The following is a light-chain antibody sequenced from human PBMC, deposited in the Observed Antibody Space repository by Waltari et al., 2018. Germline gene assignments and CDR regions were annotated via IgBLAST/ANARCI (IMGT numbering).Light chain of an antibody. Sequence: IVMTQSPPSLPVTPGEPASMSCKASESLLHSNGKNYLDWYVQKPGQPPQLLIYLGSKRASGVPDRFSGSGSGTDFTLKISRVKLEDVGVYYCMQALQTPPNTFGQGTRLDIK. CDR2: LGS. V-gene: IGKV2-28*01. CDR3: MQALQTPPNT. CDR1: ESLLHSNGKNY. J-gene: IGKJ5*01.